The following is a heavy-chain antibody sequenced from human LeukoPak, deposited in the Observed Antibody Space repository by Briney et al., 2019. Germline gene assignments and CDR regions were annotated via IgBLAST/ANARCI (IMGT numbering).Heavy chain of an antibody. J-gene: IGHJ3*02. CDR1: GFTVSNNY. V-gene: IGHV3-53*01. CDR3: VRKNRDFNAAFDI. Sequence: PGGSLRLSCVASGFTVSNNYMSWVRQAPGKGLEWVSISYSDSNTNYADSVKGRFTISRDTSQNALSLQMNSLRAEDTAVYYCVRKNRDFNAAFDIWGQGPVVTVSS. D-gene: IGHD1-14*01. CDR2: SYSDSNT.